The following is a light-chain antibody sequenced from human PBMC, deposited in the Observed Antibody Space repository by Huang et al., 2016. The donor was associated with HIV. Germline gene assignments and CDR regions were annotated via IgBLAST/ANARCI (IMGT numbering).Light chain of an antibody. Sequence: DIQMTKSQSSLSASVGYRVTITCRESQTISTYLNWYQQRPGKAPKLLINAASSLQSVVPSRFSGSGSGTDFTLTSSSLQPEDFATYYCQQSYSTLLTFGGGTKVAIK. V-gene: IGKV1-39*01. J-gene: IGKJ4*01. CDR3: QQSYSTLLT. CDR1: QTISTY. CDR2: AAS.